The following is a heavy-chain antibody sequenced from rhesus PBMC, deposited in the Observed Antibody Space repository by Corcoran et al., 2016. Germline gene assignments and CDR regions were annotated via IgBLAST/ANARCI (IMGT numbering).Heavy chain of an antibody. Sequence: EVQLVESGGGLAKPGGSLRLSCAASGFPFSDYYMDWVRQAPGKGLEWVSRISNGGGSTLEADSGKGRFTNSRENAKNTLYFKMNSLRAEDTAVYYCARGPYYYRGSYYHAFDFWGQGLMVTVSS. CDR2: ISNGGGST. D-gene: IGHD3-16*01. V-gene: IGHV3-178*01. CDR3: ARGPYYYRGSYYHAFDF. CDR1: GFPFSDYY. J-gene: IGHJ3*01.